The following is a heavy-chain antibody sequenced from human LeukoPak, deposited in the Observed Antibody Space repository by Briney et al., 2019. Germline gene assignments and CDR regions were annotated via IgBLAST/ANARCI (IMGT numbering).Heavy chain of an antibody. CDR2: MNPNSGNT. D-gene: IGHD5-12*01. CDR3: ARRSSGYDGYYFDY. CDR1: GYTFTSYD. Sequence: EASVKVSCKASGYTFTSYDINWVRQATGQGLEWVGWMNPNSGNTGYVQKFQGRVTMTRNTSISTAYMELSSLRSEDTAVYYCARRSSGYDGYYFDYWGQGTLVTVSS. V-gene: IGHV1-8*01. J-gene: IGHJ4*02.